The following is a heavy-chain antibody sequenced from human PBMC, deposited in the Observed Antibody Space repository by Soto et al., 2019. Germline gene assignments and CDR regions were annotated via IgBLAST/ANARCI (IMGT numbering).Heavy chain of an antibody. CDR2: ISGSGGST. Sequence: LRLSCAASGFTFSSYAMSWVRQAPGKGLEWVSAISGSGGSTYYADSVKGRFTISRDNSKNTLYLQMNSLRAEDTAVYYCAKVEDLEGELLSAFDIWGQGTMVTV. CDR3: AKVEDLEGELLSAFDI. CDR1: GFTFSSYA. V-gene: IGHV3-23*01. J-gene: IGHJ3*02. D-gene: IGHD1-26*01.